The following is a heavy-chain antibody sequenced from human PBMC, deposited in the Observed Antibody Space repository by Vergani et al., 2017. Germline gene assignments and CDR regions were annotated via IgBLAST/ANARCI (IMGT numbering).Heavy chain of an antibody. J-gene: IGHJ3*02. CDR1: GGTFSSYA. D-gene: IGHD6-6*01. Sequence: QVQLVQSGAEVKKPGSSLKVSCKASGGTFSSYAISWVRPAPGQGLEWMGRIIPILGIANYAQKVQGRVTITADKSTSAAYMGLSSLRSEDTAVYYCARDGSASGADAFDTWGQGTMVTVSS. CDR3: ARDGSASGADAFDT. V-gene: IGHV1-69*04. CDR2: IIPILGIA.